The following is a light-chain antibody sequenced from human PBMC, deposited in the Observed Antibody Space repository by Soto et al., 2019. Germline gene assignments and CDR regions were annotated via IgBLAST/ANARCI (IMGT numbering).Light chain of an antibody. J-gene: IGKJ4*01. V-gene: IGKV1-5*03. CDR2: KAS. CDR3: QQYNTYPLT. CDR1: QSISTW. Sequence: DIQMTQSPSTLSASVGDRVTITCRASQSISTWLAWYQQKPGKATNLLIYKASNLEGGVPSRFSGSGSGTEFNITISSLQPDDFATYYCQQYNTYPLTFGGGTTVEIK.